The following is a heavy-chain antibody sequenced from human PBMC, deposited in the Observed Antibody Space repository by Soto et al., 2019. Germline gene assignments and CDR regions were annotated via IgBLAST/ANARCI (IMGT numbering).Heavy chain of an antibody. Sequence: KTSETLSLTCTASGGSISSGGYYWSWMRQHPGKGLEWIGYIHYSGSTYYNPSLKSRVTISVDTSKNQFSLKLSSVTAADTAVYYCARVQLERPYYYYYGMDVWGQGTTVTVS. CDR1: GGSISSGGYY. J-gene: IGHJ6*02. V-gene: IGHV4-31*03. CDR3: ARVQLERPYYYYYGMDV. D-gene: IGHD1-1*01. CDR2: IHYSGST.